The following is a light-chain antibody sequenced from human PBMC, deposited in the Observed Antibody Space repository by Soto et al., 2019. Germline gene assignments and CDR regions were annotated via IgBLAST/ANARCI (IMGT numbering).Light chain of an antibody. CDR3: TSYASSSTHVV. Sequence: QSALTQPASVSGSPGQSITLSCTGTSSDIGGYDFVSWYQRYPGKAPKLIIYDVNNRPSGVSNRFSGSKSGNTASLIISGLQAEDEADYYCTSYASSSTHVVFGGGTKLTVL. CDR1: SSDIGGYDF. J-gene: IGLJ2*01. V-gene: IGLV2-14*01. CDR2: DVN.